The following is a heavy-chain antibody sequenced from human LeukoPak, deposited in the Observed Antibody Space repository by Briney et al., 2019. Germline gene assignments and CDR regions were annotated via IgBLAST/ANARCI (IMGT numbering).Heavy chain of an antibody. CDR2: IKSDGKT. V-gene: IGHV3-74*01. D-gene: IGHD3-22*01. CDR1: GFTFSRYW. Sequence: PGGSLRLPCEASGFTFSRYWMHWVRQAPGKGLVWVSRIKSDGKTNYADSVKGRFTISRDNAKNTVSLQMNSLRADDTGVYYCARAPSEVGGYYPEYFRHWGQGTLVTVSS. CDR3: ARAPSEVGGYYPEYFRH. J-gene: IGHJ1*01.